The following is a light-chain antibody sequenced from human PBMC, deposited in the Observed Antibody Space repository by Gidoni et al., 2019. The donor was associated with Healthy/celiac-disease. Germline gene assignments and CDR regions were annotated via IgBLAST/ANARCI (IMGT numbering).Light chain of an antibody. CDR3: QQYNNWPPGT. V-gene: IGKV3-15*01. J-gene: IGKJ2*01. CDR1: QSVSSN. CDR2: GAS. Sequence: IVMMKSPATLSVTPGERATLSCRASQSVSSNLAWYQQTPGQAPRLLIYGASTRATGIPARFSGRGSGTEFTLPISSLQSADFAVYYCQQYNNWPPGTFGQGTKLEIK.